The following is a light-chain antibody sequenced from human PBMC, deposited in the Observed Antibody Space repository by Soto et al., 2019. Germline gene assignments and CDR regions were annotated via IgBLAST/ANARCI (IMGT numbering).Light chain of an antibody. J-gene: IGLJ1*01. Sequence: QSVLTQPRSVSGSPGQSVTISCTGARSDVGAYNYVSWYQQNPGKAPKLIIYDVTKRPSGVPDRFSGSKSGNTASLTISGLQADDEADYYCCSYAGTYKVFGTGTKVTVL. CDR2: DVT. CDR1: RSDVGAYNY. CDR3: CSYAGTYKV. V-gene: IGLV2-11*01.